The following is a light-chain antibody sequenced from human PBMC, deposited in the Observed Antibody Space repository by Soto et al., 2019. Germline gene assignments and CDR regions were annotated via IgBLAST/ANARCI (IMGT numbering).Light chain of an antibody. CDR2: GAS. CDR3: QQYNNWPET. Sequence: EIVMTQSPATLSVSPGERATLSCRASQSVNRNLAWYQQKPGQAPGLLIYGASTRATGIPARFSGSGSGTEFTLTISSLQSEDFAVYYCQQYNNWPETFGQGTKVEV. J-gene: IGKJ1*01. V-gene: IGKV3-15*01. CDR1: QSVNRN.